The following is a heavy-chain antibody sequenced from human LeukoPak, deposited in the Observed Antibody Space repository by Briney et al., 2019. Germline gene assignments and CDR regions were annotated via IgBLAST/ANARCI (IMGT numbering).Heavy chain of an antibody. Sequence: SETLSLTCTVSGGSIISGYYYWSWIRQPPGKGLEWIGYIYYSGSTYYNPSLKSRVTISVDTSKNQFSLKLSSVTAADTAVYYCARESPYDSSGLWGQGTLVTVSS. J-gene: IGHJ4*02. V-gene: IGHV4-30-4*01. CDR3: ARESPYDSSGL. CDR2: IYYSGST. CDR1: GGSIISGYYY. D-gene: IGHD3-22*01.